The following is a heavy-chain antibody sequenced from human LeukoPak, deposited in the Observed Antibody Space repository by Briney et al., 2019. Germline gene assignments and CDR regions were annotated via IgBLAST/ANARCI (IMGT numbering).Heavy chain of an antibody. CDR2: INWNGGST. CDR1: GFTFDDYG. J-gene: IGHJ3*02. CDR3: AGWLRFLGVFAFDI. V-gene: IGHV3-20*04. D-gene: IGHD3-3*01. Sequence: GGSLRLSCAASGFTFDDYGMSWVRQAPGKGLEWVPGINWNGGSTGYADSVKGRFTISRDNAKNSLYLQMNSLRAEDTALYYCAGWLRFLGVFAFDIWGQGTMVTVSS.